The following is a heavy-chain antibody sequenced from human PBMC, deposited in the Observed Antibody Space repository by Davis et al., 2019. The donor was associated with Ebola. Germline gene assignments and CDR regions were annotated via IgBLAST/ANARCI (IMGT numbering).Heavy chain of an antibody. CDR3: AKGTAMVFGEFDY. Sequence: GESLKISCAASGFIFSTFNMNWVRQAPGKGLEWVSAISGSGGRTYYADSVKGRFSISRDNSKNTVYLQMNSLRADDTAVYYCAKGTAMVFGEFDYWGQGTLVTVSS. V-gene: IGHV3-23*01. J-gene: IGHJ4*02. D-gene: IGHD5-18*01. CDR2: ISGSGGRT. CDR1: GFIFSTFN.